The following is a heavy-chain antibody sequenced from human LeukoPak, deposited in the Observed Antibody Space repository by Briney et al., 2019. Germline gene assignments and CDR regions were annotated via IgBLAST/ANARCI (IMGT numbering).Heavy chain of an antibody. V-gene: IGHV4-4*07. J-gene: IGHJ4*02. CDR3: AREVSARDGSLGRPFDY. CDR2: IYSSGST. D-gene: IGHD5-24*01. Sequence: PSETLSLTCAVYGGSTTDYFWSWLRQPAGKGLEWIGRIYSSGSTNYNASLKSRVTMSVGTSKNQFSLKLSSVTAADTAVYYCAREVSARDGSLGRPFDYWGQGTLVTVSS. CDR1: GGSTTDYF.